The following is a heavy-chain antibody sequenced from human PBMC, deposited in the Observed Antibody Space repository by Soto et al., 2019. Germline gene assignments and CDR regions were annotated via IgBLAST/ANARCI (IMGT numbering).Heavy chain of an antibody. CDR3: ATSSDWSPLLDY. V-gene: IGHV1-2*02. CDR2: ISNGGGT. CDR1: QYTFTNFY. J-gene: IGHJ4*02. Sequence: QVQLVQSGAEVAKPGASVKVSCKASQYTFTNFYLHWVRQAPGQRPEWMGWISNGGGTIYAQKFQGRLSMTRDTSITTAYMELSRLSSDDTAFYYCATSSDWSPLLDYWGQGTLVTVSS. D-gene: IGHD6-19*01.